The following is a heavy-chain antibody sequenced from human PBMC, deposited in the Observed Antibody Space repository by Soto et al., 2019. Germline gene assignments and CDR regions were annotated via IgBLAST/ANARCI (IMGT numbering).Heavy chain of an antibody. J-gene: IGHJ4*02. D-gene: IGHD6-13*01. CDR1: GFTFDDYA. CDR2: ISWNSGSI. Sequence: GGSLRLSCAASGFTFDDYAMHWVRQAPGKGLEWVSGISWNSGSIGYADSVKGRFTISRDNAKNSLYLQMNSLRAEDTALYYCAKAIPTSSSSWTMFDYWGEGTLVTV. V-gene: IGHV3-9*01. CDR3: AKAIPTSSSSWTMFDY.